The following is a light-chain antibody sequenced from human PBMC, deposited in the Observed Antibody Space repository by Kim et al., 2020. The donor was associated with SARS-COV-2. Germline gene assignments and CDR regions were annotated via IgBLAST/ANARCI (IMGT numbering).Light chain of an antibody. CDR1: QSVSSSY. Sequence: EIVLTQSPGTLSLSPGERATLSCRASQSVSSSYLAWYQQKPGQAPRLLIYGASSSTTGIPDRFSGSGSGTVFTLTISRLEPEDVAVYYCQQYSSSPLTFGRGTKVDIK. J-gene: IGKJ4*01. CDR3: QQYSSSPLT. CDR2: GAS. V-gene: IGKV3-20*01.